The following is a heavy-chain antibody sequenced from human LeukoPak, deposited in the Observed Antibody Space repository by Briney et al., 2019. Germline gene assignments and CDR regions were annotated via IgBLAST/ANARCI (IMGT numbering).Heavy chain of an antibody. J-gene: IGHJ6*03. CDR1: GYTFVNYG. Sequence: ASVKVSCKASGYTFVNYGISWVRQAPGQGLEWMGWINPNSGGTNYAQKFQGRVTMTRDTSISTAYMELSRLRSDDTAVYYCARVPGIAARPPAGYMGVWGKGTTVTVSS. CDR2: INPNSGGT. V-gene: IGHV1-2*02. CDR3: ARVPGIAARPPAGYMGV. D-gene: IGHD6-6*01.